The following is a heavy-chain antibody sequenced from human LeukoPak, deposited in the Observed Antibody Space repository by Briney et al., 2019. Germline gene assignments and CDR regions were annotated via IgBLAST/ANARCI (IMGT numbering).Heavy chain of an antibody. Sequence: GGSLRLSCAASGFTFGDEYMSWIRQAPGKGLEWVSYISNSGSYTNYADSVKGRFTISRDNAKNSLYLQMNSLRAEDTAVYYCARSRGAGPGAYFDYWGQGTLITVSS. CDR2: ISNSGSYT. CDR3: ARSRGAGPGAYFDY. V-gene: IGHV3-11*03. D-gene: IGHD6-19*01. CDR1: GFTFGDEY. J-gene: IGHJ4*02.